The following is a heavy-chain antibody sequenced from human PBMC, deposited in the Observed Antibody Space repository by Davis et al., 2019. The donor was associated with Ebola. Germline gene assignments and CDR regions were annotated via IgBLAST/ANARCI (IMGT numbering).Heavy chain of an antibody. Sequence: SETLSLTCTVSGGSISSGGYYWSWIRQHPGKGLEWIGYIYYSGSTYYNPSLKSRVTISVDTSKNQFSLKLSSVTAADTAVYYCARLRITMIVVVTDPYFDYWGQGTLVTVSS. V-gene: IGHV4-31*03. CDR3: ARLRITMIVVVTDPYFDY. CDR2: IYYSGST. CDR1: GGSISSGGYY. J-gene: IGHJ4*02. D-gene: IGHD3-22*01.